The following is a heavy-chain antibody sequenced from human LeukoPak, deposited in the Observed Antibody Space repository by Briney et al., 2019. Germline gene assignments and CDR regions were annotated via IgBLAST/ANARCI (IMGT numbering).Heavy chain of an antibody. J-gene: IGHJ4*02. CDR3: ARDNDHGTFQAENY. CDR2: IIAVTGIT. CDR1: GYSFSNFG. V-gene: IGHV1-18*01. D-gene: IGHD1-1*01. Sequence: ASVKVSCKASGYSFSNFGISWVRQAPGQGLKWVAWIIAVTGITNYAQKFQGRVTVTTDTSTSTAYMELRGLRSDDTAVYYCARDNDHGTFQAENYWGPGTLVTVSS.